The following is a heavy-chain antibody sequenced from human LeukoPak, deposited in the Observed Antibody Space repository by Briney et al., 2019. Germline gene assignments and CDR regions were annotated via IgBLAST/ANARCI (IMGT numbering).Heavy chain of an antibody. V-gene: IGHV4-4*07. CDR2: MQAIGTT. CDR3: AREVNGDYCDF. Sequence: PSETLSLTCSVSGGSIRTYYWSWIRQSADKGLEYIGRMQAIGTTNYKPSLKSRVTISVDKSKNQFSLKLTSVTAADTAVYFCAREVNGDYCDFWGQGILVTVSS. D-gene: IGHD4-17*01. J-gene: IGHJ4*02. CDR1: GGSIRTYY.